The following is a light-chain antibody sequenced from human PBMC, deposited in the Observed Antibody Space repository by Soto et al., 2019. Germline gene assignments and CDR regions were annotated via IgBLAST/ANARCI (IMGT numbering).Light chain of an antibody. V-gene: IGKV3-20*01. J-gene: IGKJ1*01. CDR3: YQYGSTPPT. CDR1: QSVSSN. CDR2: GVS. Sequence: EIVMTQSPVTLSVSPGERATLSCRASQSVSSNLAWYQQKPGQAPRLLIWGVSNRATGIPDRFSGSGSGTDFTLTISRLEPEDFVVFYCYQYGSTPPTFGQGTKVDIK.